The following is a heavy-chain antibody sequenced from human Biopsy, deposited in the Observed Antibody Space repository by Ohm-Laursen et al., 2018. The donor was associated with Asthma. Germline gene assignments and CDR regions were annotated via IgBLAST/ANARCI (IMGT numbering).Heavy chain of an antibody. J-gene: IGHJ4*02. D-gene: IGHD5-24*01. CDR2: IYYSGST. V-gene: IGHV4-31*03. Sequence: SDTLSLTCSVSGGSISSGGYYWSWIRQHPGKGLEWIGYIYYSGSTYYNPSLKSRVTISVDTSKNQFSLKLSSVTAADTAVYYCARGPPADREDWGQGTLVTVSS. CDR1: GGSISSGGYY. CDR3: ARGPPADRED.